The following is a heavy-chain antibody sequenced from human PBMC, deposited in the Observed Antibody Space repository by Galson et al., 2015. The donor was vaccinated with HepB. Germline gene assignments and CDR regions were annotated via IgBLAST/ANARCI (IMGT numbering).Heavy chain of an antibody. V-gene: IGHV1-69*13. CDR2: IIPIFGTA. CDR3: ARTSQGSGWFGWTSYYYGMDV. J-gene: IGHJ6*02. CDR1: GGTFSSYA. Sequence: SVKVSCKASGGTFSSYAISWVRQAPGQGLEWMGGIIPIFGTANYAQKFQGRVTITADESTSTAYMELSSLRSEDTAVYYCARTSQGSGWFGWTSYYYGMDVWGQGTTVTVSS. D-gene: IGHD6-19*01.